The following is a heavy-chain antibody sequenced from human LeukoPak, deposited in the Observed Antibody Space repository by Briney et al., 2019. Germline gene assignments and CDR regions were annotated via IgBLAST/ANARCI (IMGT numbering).Heavy chain of an antibody. CDR2: ISYDGTNK. CDR3: AKTYYYGSGSYPIGAFDI. V-gene: IGHV3-30*18. D-gene: IGHD3-10*01. Sequence: PGRSLRLSCTASGFTFSTHGAHWVRQAPGKGLEWVAVISYDGTNKYYTDSVRGRFNISRDNSKNTLYLQMNSLRAEDTAVYYCAKTYYYGSGSYPIGAFDIWGQGTVVTVSS. J-gene: IGHJ3*02. CDR1: GFTFSTHG.